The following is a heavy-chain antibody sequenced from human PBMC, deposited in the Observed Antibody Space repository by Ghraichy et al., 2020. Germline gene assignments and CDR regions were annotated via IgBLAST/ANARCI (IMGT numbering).Heavy chain of an antibody. D-gene: IGHD3-3*01. Sequence: GGSLRLSCAASGFTFSSYAMSWVRQAPGKGLEWVSAISGSGGSTYYADSVKGRFTISRGNSKNTLYLQMNSLRAEDTAVYYCAKSRPAYDTKNYFDYWGQGTLVTVSS. CDR3: AKSRPAYDTKNYFDY. V-gene: IGHV3-23*01. CDR1: GFTFSSYA. CDR2: ISGSGGST. J-gene: IGHJ4*02.